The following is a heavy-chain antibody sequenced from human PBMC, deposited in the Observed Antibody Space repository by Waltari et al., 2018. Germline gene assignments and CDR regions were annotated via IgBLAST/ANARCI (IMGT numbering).Heavy chain of an antibody. CDR3: TGLVEIATNVFDY. V-gene: IGHV3-73*01. CDR1: GFPFSGSA. J-gene: IGHJ4*02. CDR2: IRSKANNYAT. D-gene: IGHD1-26*01. Sequence: EVQLVESGGGLVQPGGSLKLSCAASGFPFSGSAIHWVRQASGKGLEWIGRIRSKANNYATAYGASVQGRFTISRDDSKDTAYLQMNSLKTEDTAVYYCTGLVEIATNVFDYWGQGTLVTVSS.